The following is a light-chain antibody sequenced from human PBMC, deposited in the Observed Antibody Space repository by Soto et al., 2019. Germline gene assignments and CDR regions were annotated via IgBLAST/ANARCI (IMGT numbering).Light chain of an antibody. J-gene: IGKJ2*01. V-gene: IGKV2-30*01. CDR1: QSLVDSDGDTY. Sequence: DVVMTQSPLSLPVTLGQPASISCRSSQSLVDSDGDTYLNWIQQRPGQSPRRLIYRVSDRDSGGRDRFSGSESGTDFTLKISSVEAEDVVIYYCLQSTHWPYTFGQGTKLEIK. CDR3: LQSTHWPYT. CDR2: RVS.